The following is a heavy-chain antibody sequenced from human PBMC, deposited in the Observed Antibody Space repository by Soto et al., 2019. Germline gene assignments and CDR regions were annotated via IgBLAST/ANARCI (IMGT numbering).Heavy chain of an antibody. CDR3: ARHYYNSTGYVIDF. V-gene: IGHV6-1*01. J-gene: IGHJ4*02. CDR1: GDSVSSNSAA. CDR2: TYYRSRWHN. D-gene: IGHD3-22*01. Sequence: SQTLSLTCAISGDSVSSNSAAWNWIRQSPSRGLEWLGRTYYRSRWHNDYAVSVKSRISINADTYKNQFSLQLNSVTPEDTAVYYCARHYYNSTGYVIDFWGQGTLVTVSS.